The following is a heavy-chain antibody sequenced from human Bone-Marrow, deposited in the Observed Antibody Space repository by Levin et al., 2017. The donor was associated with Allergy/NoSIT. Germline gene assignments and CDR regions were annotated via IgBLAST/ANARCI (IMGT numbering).Heavy chain of an antibody. J-gene: IGHJ4*02. V-gene: IGHV3-33*01. Sequence: GGSLRLSCAASGFTFSTAGMHWVRQAPGKGLEWVSIIWYDGSNINYADSVKSRFTISRDNSKNRVYLQMNSLRAEDTAVYYCARDRGDCVGGRCQSDYIDYWGQGTLVTVSS. CDR3: ARDRGDCVGGRCQSDYIDY. CDR2: IWYDGSNI. CDR1: GFTFSTAG. D-gene: IGHD2-15*01.